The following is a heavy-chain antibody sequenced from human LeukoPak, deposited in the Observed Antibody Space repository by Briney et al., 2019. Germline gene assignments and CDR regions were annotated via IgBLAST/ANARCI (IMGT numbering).Heavy chain of an antibody. V-gene: IGHV3-64*01. J-gene: IGHJ4*02. D-gene: IGHD6-13*01. CDR3: ARDSTGYSSSWYNFDY. Sequence: GGSLRLSCAASGFTFSSYAMHWVRQAPGKGLEYVSAISSNGGSTYYANSVKGRFTISRDNSKNTLYLQMDSLRAEDMAVYYCARDSTGYSSSWYNFDYWGQGTLVAVSS. CDR1: GFTFSSYA. CDR2: ISSNGGST.